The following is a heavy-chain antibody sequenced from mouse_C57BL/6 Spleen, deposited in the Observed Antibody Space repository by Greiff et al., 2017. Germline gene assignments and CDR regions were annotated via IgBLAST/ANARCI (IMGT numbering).Heavy chain of an antibody. D-gene: IGHD1-1*01. V-gene: IGHV1-74*01. Sequence: VQLQQPGAELVKPGASVKVSCKASGYTFTSYWMHWVKQRPGQGLEWIGRIHPSDSDTNYNQKFKGKATLTVDKSSSTAYMQLSSLTSEDSAVYYCALIITTAPDFAYWGQGTLVTVSA. CDR3: ALIITTAPDFAY. CDR1: GYTFTSYW. CDR2: IHPSDSDT. J-gene: IGHJ3*01.